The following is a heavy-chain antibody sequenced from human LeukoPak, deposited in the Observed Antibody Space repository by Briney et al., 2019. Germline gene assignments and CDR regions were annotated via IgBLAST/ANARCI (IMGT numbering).Heavy chain of an antibody. CDR2: IIPIFGTA. CDR1: GGTFSSYA. D-gene: IGHD5-18*01. V-gene: IGHV1-69*05. J-gene: IGHJ3*02. CDR3: ASPREDTGGYSYGYFYAFDI. Sequence: ASVKVSCKASGGTFSSYATSWVRQAPGQGLEWMGGIIPIFGTANYAQKFQGRVTITTDESTSTAYMELSSLRSEDTAVYYCASPREDTGGYSYGYFYAFDIWGQGTMVTVSS.